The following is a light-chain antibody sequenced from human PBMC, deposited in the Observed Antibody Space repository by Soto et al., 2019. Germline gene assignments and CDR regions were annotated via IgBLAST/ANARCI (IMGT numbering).Light chain of an antibody. CDR2: DAS. CDR3: QQSYSTPDT. J-gene: IGKJ1*01. Sequence: EIVLTQSPATLSLSPGERATLSCRASPSFTNFLAWYQQKPGQAPRLLIYDASNRATGIPARFSGSGSGTDFTLTISSLQPEDFATYYCQQSYSTPDTFGQGTKVDI. CDR1: PSFTNF. V-gene: IGKV3-11*01.